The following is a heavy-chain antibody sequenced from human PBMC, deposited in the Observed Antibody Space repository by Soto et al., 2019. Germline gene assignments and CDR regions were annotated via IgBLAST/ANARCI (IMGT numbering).Heavy chain of an antibody. J-gene: IGHJ6*02. D-gene: IGHD5-18*01. CDR2: TYYRSKWYN. CDR1: GDSVSSNSAV. V-gene: IGHV6-1*01. Sequence: SQTLSLTCAISGDSVSSNSAVWNWIRQSPSRGLEWLGRTYYRSKWYNDYAVSVKSRITINPDTSKNQFSLQLNSVTPEDTAVYYCAREDTAMVSGYYYYGMEVWGQVTTVTVSS. CDR3: AREDTAMVSGYYYYGMEV.